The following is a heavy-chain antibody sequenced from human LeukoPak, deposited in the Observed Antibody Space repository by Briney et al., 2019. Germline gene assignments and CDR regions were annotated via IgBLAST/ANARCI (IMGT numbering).Heavy chain of an antibody. J-gene: IGHJ4*02. D-gene: IGHD3-10*01. Sequence: PSETLSLTCTVSGGSISSYYWSWIRQPPGKGLEWIGYIYYSGSTNYNPSLTSRVTISVDTSKNQFSRKLSSVTAADTAVYYWARDKAYGSGSFDYWGQGTLVTVSS. CDR1: GGSISSYY. V-gene: IGHV4-59*01. CDR2: IYYSGST. CDR3: ARDKAYGSGSFDY.